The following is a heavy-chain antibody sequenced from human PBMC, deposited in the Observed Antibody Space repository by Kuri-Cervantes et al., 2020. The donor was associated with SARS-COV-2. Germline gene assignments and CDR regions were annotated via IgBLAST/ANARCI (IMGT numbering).Heavy chain of an antibody. D-gene: IGHD3-3*01. Sequence: VSVKVSCKASGYTFTGYYMHWVRQAPGQGLEWMGWINPNSGGTNYAQKFQGRVTMTRDTSISTAYMELSRLRSDDTAVYYCARGSITIFGVVTSFDYWGQGTLVTVSS. CDR2: INPNSGGT. V-gene: IGHV1-2*02. CDR1: GYTFTGYY. CDR3: ARGSITIFGVVTSFDY. J-gene: IGHJ4*02.